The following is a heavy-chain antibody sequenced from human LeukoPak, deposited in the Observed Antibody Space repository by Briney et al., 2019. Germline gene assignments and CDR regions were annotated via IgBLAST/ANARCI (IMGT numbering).Heavy chain of an antibody. V-gene: IGHV4-4*09. J-gene: IGHJ6*03. CDR1: GGSISSYY. CDR3: TRRNHYFYYMDV. Sequence: SETLSLTCTVSGGSISSYYWSWIRQSPVKGLEWIGYIFPSGSAFYNPSLESRVTISLDTSENQFSLTLSSVTAADTAVYYCTRRNHYFYYMDVWGKGTTVTVSS. CDR2: IFPSGSA.